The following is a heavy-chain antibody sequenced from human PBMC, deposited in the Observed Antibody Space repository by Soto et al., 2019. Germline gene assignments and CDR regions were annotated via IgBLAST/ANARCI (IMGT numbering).Heavy chain of an antibody. D-gene: IGHD4-17*01. J-gene: IGHJ6*03. V-gene: IGHV3-23*01. CDR1: GFTFSSYA. CDR2: ISGSGGST. Sequence: GGSLRLSCAASGFTFSSYAMSWVRQAPGKGLEWVSAISGSGGSTYYADSVKGRFTISRDNSKNTLYLQMNSLRAEDTAVYYCAKGGGYGDYPTGFFYYYSYMDVWGKGTTVTVSS. CDR3: AKGGGYGDYPTGFFYYYSYMDV.